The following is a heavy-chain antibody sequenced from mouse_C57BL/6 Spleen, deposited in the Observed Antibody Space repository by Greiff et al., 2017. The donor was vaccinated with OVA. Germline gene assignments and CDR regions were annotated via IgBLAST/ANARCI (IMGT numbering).Heavy chain of an antibody. CDR2: IYPGDGDT. CDR1: GYAFSSSW. J-gene: IGHJ1*03. D-gene: IGHD3-3*01. V-gene: IGHV1-82*01. Sequence: QVQLQQSGPELVKPGASVKISCKASGYAFSSSWMNWAKQRPGKGLEWIGRIYPGDGDTNYNGKFKGKATLTADKSSSTAYMQLSSLTSEDAAVYFCARGGTSDFDVWGTGTTVTVSS. CDR3: ARGGTSDFDV.